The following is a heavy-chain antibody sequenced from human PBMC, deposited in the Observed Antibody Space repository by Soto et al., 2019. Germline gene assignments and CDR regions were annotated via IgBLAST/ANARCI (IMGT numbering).Heavy chain of an antibody. CDR1: GFTFSNYP. J-gene: IGHJ4*02. D-gene: IGHD3-10*01. CDR2: ISASGGSK. V-gene: IGHV3-23*01. Sequence: EVQLLESGGGLVQGGESLRLSCPASGFTFSNYPMSWVRQVPGKWLEWVSSISASGGSKYYADSVRGRFTISRDNAKHTLYLQMNILRAEDTAVYYCAKTTLLGSGTKDYGGRRTMVTVSS. CDR3: AKTTLLGSGTKDY.